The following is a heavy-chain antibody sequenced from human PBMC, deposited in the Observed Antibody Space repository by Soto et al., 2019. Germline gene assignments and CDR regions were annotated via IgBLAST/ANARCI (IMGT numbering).Heavy chain of an antibody. J-gene: IGHJ6*02. Sequence: EVQLVESGGGLVKPGGSLRLSCAASGFTFSSYSMNWVRQAPGKGLEWVSSISSSSSYIYYADSVKGRFTISRDNANNSLYLQMNSLRAEDTAVYYCARESSGNYDILTGYYPNYHEYGMDVWGQGTTVTVSS. D-gene: IGHD3-9*01. CDR2: ISSSSSYI. CDR1: GFTFSSYS. CDR3: ARESSGNYDILTGYYPNYHEYGMDV. V-gene: IGHV3-21*01.